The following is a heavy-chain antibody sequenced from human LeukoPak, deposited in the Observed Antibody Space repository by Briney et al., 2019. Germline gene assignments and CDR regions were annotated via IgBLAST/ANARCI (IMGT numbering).Heavy chain of an antibody. CDR1: GYTFTSYY. CDR2: INPSGGST. V-gene: IGHV1-46*01. CDR3: ARDHYYDSSGYENRRAFDI. D-gene: IGHD3-22*01. J-gene: IGHJ3*02. Sequence: ASVKVSCKASGYTFTSYYMHWVRQAPGQGLEWMGIINPSGGSTSCAQRFQGRVTMTRDTSTSTVYMELSSLRSEDTAVYYCARDHYYDSSGYENRRAFDIWGQGTMVTVSS.